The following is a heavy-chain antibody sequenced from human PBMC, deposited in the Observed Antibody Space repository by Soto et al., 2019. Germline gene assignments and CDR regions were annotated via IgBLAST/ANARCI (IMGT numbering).Heavy chain of an antibody. D-gene: IGHD2-15*01. J-gene: IGHJ5*02. CDR1: GFTFSTYW. CDR3: AGGVATLLA. CDR2: INSDGSTT. V-gene: IGHV3-74*01. Sequence: EVQLVESGGGLVQPGGSLRLSCAASGFTFSTYWMHWVRQVPGKGLVWVSRINSDGSTTSYADSVQGRFTISRDNAKNTLFLQMNNLRAEDTALYYCAGGVATLLAWGQGTLVTFSS.